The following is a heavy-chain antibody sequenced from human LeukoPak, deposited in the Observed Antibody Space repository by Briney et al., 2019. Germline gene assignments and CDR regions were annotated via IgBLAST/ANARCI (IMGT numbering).Heavy chain of an antibody. D-gene: IGHD3-10*01. J-gene: IGHJ4*02. CDR1: GFTFRNFG. Sequence: PGGSLRLSCAASGFTFRNFGMTWVRQVPGKGLEWVSGISWNSGSIGYADSVKGRFTISRDNAKNSLYLQMNSLRAEDTALYYCAKDNLPTMVRGVIITSPFDYWGQGTLVTVSS. CDR2: ISWNSGSI. CDR3: AKDNLPTMVRGVIITSPFDY. V-gene: IGHV3-9*01.